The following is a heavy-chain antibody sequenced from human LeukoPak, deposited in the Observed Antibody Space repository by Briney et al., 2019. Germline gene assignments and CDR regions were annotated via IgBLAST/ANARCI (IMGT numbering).Heavy chain of an antibody. D-gene: IGHD3-3*01. CDR2: INPNSGGT. CDR1: GYTFTGYY. J-gene: IGHJ4*02. CDR3: ARVLEWSEPFDY. Sequence: ASVKVSCKASGYTFTGYYVHWVRQAPGQGLEWMGWINPNSGGTNYAQKFQGRVTMTRDTSISTAYMELSRLRSDDTAVYYCARVLEWSEPFDYWGQGTLVTVSS. V-gene: IGHV1-2*02.